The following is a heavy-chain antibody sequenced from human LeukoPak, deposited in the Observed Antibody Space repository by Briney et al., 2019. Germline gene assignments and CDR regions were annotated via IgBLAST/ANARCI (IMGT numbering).Heavy chain of an antibody. CDR1: RFLFRRYA. D-gene: IGHD5-12*01. CDR3: VKAPCYSGGWSIDY. Sequence: GGSLTLSCAASRFLFRRYAMSWVPQAPGKGLEWVSGVSCNGADTQHAVPVKGRFTISRDNSKNMLYLQMNSLRAEDTAVYYCVKAPCYSGGWSIDYWGQGTLVTVSS. CDR2: VSCNGADT. J-gene: IGHJ4*02. V-gene: IGHV3-23*01.